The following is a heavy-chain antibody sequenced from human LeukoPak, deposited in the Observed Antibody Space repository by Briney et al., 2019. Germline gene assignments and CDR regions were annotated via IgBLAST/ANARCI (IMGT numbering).Heavy chain of an antibody. J-gene: IGHJ4*02. CDR3: AKGIGYTSAWTFDY. D-gene: IGHD6-19*01. CDR2: ISGRGDTT. CDR1: GFPFSTYD. V-gene: IGHV3-23*01. Sequence: GGSLRLFCASSGFPFSTYDMRGVPHAPGKGLEEVSGISGRGDTTYYADSMKGRSTTSRDNSKNTLHLQMNSLRAEDTALYYCAKGIGYTSAWTFDYWGQGTLVTVSS.